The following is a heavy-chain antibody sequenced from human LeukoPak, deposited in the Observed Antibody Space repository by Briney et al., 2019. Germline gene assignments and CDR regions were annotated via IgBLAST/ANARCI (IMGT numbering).Heavy chain of an antibody. V-gene: IGHV1-58*01. CDR3: AAGQVRGVIRYYYYYGMDV. CDR2: IVVGWGNT. Sequence: GASVKVSCKASGFTFTNSAVQWVRQARGQRLEWIGWIVVGWGNTNYAQKFQERVTITRDMSTSTAYMELSSLRSEDTAVYYCAAGQVRGVIRYYYYYGMDVWGQGTTVTVCS. J-gene: IGHJ6*02. CDR1: GFTFTNSA. D-gene: IGHD3-10*01.